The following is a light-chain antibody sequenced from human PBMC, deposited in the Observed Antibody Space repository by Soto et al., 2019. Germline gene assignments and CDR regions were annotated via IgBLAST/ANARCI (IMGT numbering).Light chain of an antibody. CDR3: QSYDSSLSVEV. CDR2: GNS. Sequence: QSVLTQPPSVSGAPGQRVTISCTGSSSNIGAGYDVHWYQQLPGTAPKLLIYGNSNRPSGVPDRFSGSKSGTSASLAITGLQAEDEADYYCQSYDSSLSVEVFGGGTKPTVL. V-gene: IGLV1-40*01. J-gene: IGLJ2*01. CDR1: SSNIGAGYD.